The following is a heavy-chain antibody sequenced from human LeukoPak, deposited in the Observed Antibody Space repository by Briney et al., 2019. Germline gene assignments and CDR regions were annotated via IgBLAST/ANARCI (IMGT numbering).Heavy chain of an antibody. CDR1: GFTFSSYW. J-gene: IGHJ4*02. V-gene: IGHV3-7*01. Sequence: GGSLRLSCAASGFTFSSYWMSWLRQAPGKGLEGVANINQDGSEKYYVDSVKGRFTISRDNAKNSLYLQMNSLRAEDTAVYYCARGGRDYSFRYFDYWGQGTLVTVSS. CDR2: INQDGSEK. D-gene: IGHD4-11*01. CDR3: ARGGRDYSFRYFDY.